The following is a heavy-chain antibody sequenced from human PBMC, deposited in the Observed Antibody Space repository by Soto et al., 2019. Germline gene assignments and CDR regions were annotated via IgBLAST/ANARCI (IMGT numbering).Heavy chain of an antibody. CDR3: ARAPQYSYGFRGRNYYGMDV. J-gene: IGHJ6*02. D-gene: IGHD5-18*01. CDR2: INPSGGST. V-gene: IGHV1-46*01. CDR1: GYTFTSYY. Sequence: EASVKVSCKASGYTFTSYYMHWVRQAPGQGLEWMGIINPSGGSTSYAQKFQGRVTMTRDTSTSTVYMELSSLRSEDTAVYYCARAPQYSYGFRGRNYYGMDVWGQGTTVTVSS.